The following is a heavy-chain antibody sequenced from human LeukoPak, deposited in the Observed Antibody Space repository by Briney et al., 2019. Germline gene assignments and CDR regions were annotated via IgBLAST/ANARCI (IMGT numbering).Heavy chain of an antibody. CDR3: ARARYCSSGSCYWADP. CDR1: GFTFSSYA. J-gene: IGHJ5*02. D-gene: IGHD2-15*01. V-gene: IGHV3-23*01. Sequence: GGSLRLSCAASGFTFSSYAMSWVRQAPGKGLEWVSAISGSGGSTYYADSVKGRFTISRDNSKNMFYLQMNSLRAEDTAVYFCARARYCSSGSCYWADPWGQGTLVTVSS. CDR2: ISGSGGST.